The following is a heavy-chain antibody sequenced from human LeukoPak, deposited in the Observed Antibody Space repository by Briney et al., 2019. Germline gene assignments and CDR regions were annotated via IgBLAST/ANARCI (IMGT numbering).Heavy chain of an antibody. Sequence: SETLSLTCAVYGGSISGYYWSWIRQPPGKGLEWIGEINHSGSTNYNPSLKSRVTISVDTSKNQFSPKLSSVTAADTAVYYCASAPDSSGYFDYWGQGTLVTVSS. V-gene: IGHV4-34*01. CDR1: GGSISGYY. J-gene: IGHJ4*02. D-gene: IGHD3-22*01. CDR3: ASAPDSSGYFDY. CDR2: INHSGST.